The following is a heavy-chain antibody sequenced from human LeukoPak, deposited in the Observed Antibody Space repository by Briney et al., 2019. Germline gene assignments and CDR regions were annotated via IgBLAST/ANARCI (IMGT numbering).Heavy chain of an antibody. CDR3: ARGSLVRDFDY. CDR2: IYYSGST. Sequence: SETLSLTCTVSGGSISSGGYYWSWIRQHPGKGLEWIGYIYYSGSTYYNPSLKSRVTISVDTSKNQFSLKLSSVTAADTAVYYCARGSLVRDFDYWGQGTLVTVSS. J-gene: IGHJ4*02. CDR1: GGSISSGGYY. D-gene: IGHD2-2*01. V-gene: IGHV4-31*03.